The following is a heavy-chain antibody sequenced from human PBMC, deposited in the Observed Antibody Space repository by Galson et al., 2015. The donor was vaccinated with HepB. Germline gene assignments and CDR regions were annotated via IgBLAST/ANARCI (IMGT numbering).Heavy chain of an antibody. CDR3: ARPITDLWGAYAY. J-gene: IGHJ4*02. CDR2: IFYSGSI. D-gene: IGHD3-3*01. V-gene: IGHV4-39*01. CDR1: GGSISSSSYY. Sequence: SETLSLTCTVSGGSISSSSYYWGWIRQPPGKGLEWIGSIFYSGSIYYNPSLKSRVTTSVDTSKNQFSLKLSSVTAADTAVYYCARPITDLWGAYAYWGQGTLVTVSS.